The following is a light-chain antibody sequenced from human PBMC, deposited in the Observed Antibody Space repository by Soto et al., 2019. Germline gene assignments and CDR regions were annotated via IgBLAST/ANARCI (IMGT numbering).Light chain of an antibody. CDR3: SSWTSSSTLL. Sequence: QSALTQPASVSGSPGQSITISCTGTSSDVGGYSYVSWYQQHPGKAPKLMIYDVSSRPSGVSNRFSGSKSGNTASLTISGLQAEDEADYYCSSWTSSSTLLFGGGTKLTVL. V-gene: IGLV2-14*01. CDR2: DVS. J-gene: IGLJ2*01. CDR1: SSDVGGYSY.